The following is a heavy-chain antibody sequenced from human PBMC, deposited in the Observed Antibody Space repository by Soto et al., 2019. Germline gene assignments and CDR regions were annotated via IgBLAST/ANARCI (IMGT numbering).Heavy chain of an antibody. Sequence: GGSLSLSCAASGFTFSSYAMSWVRQAPGKGLEWVSAISGSGGSTYYADSVKGRFTISRDNSKNTLYLQMNSLRAEDTAVYYCATSMFCSGGSCFTYYYYYYYMDVWGKGTTVTVSS. CDR2: ISGSGGST. CDR3: ATSMFCSGGSCFTYYYYYYYMDV. V-gene: IGHV3-23*01. J-gene: IGHJ6*03. CDR1: GFTFSSYA. D-gene: IGHD2-15*01.